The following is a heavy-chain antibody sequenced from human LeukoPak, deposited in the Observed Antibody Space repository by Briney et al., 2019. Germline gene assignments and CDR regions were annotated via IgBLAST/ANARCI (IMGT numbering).Heavy chain of an antibody. J-gene: IGHJ4*02. CDR2: INPSGGST. Sequence: ASVKVSCKASGYTFTSYYMHWVRQAPGQGLEWMGIINPSGGSTSYAQKFQGRVTMTRDTSTSTVYMEPSSLRSEDTAVYYCARDISQDPLGDYWGQGTLVTVSS. CDR1: GYTFTSYY. D-gene: IGHD3-16*02. CDR3: ARDISQDPLGDY. V-gene: IGHV1-46*01.